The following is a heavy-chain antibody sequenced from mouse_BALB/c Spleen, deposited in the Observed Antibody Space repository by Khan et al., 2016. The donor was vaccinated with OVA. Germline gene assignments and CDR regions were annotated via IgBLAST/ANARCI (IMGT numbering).Heavy chain of an antibody. Sequence: EVQLQESRPGLVKPSQSLSLTCSVTGHSITSGYRWNWIRQFPGNKLEWMGYISYDGGNHYNPSLKNRLSIPRDTSKNQFFLKLNSVTTEDTATYYCTRGGAVIPYWYFDVWGAGTTVTVSS. V-gene: IGHV3-6*02. CDR1: GHSITSGYR. CDR3: TRGGAVIPYWYFDV. D-gene: IGHD3-3*01. J-gene: IGHJ1*01. CDR2: ISYDGGN.